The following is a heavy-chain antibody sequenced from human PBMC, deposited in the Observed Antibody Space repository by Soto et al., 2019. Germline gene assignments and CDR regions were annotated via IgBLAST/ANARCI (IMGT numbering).Heavy chain of an antibody. CDR2: IIHSEST. CDR1: GGSFSGYY. V-gene: IGHV4-34*12. D-gene: IGHD1-26*01. J-gene: IGHJ6*02. Sequence: SETLSLTCAVYGGSFSGYYWSWVRQPPGKGLEWIGEIIHSESTKYNPSLKSRVTISVDTSKNQFSLKLSSVTAADTAVYYCARQRPTDGRWEFANYYGMDVWGQGTPVTVSS. CDR3: ARQRPTDGRWEFANYYGMDV.